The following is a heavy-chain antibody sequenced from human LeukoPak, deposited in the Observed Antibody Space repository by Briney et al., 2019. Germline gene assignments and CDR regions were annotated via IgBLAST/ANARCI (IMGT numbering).Heavy chain of an antibody. CDR3: ASYRWLQFDY. V-gene: IGHV4-39*07. CDR1: GGSIRSSYYY. Sequence: PSETLSLTCTVSGGSIRSSYYYWGWIRQPPGKGLEWIGEINHSGSTNYNPSLKSRVTISVDTSKNQFSLKLSSVTAADTAVYYCASYRWLQFDYWGQGTLVTVSS. J-gene: IGHJ4*02. D-gene: IGHD5-24*01. CDR2: INHSGST.